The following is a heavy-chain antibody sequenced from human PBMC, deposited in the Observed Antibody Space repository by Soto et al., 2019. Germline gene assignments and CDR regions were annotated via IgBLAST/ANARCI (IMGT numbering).Heavy chain of an antibody. V-gene: IGHV3-11*01. CDR2: ISDSGRIT. CDR3: ARDHGGGGLTLED. Sequence: QVHLEESGGALVKPGGSLRLSCTASGFTFSDYYMSWIRQAPGKGLEWVSDISDSGRITHHADSVEGRFTISRDNAENSLYLQKNSLRPEDSAIYYRARDHGGGGLTLEDWGQGTLVTVSS. CDR1: GFTFSDYY. J-gene: IGHJ4*02. D-gene: IGHD3-16*01.